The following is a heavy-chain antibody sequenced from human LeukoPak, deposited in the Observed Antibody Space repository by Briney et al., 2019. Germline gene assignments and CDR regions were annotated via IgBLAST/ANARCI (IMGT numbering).Heavy chain of an antibody. CDR3: ARDSSDYSVSWIDQ. J-gene: IGHJ4*02. D-gene: IGHD6-13*01. CDR1: GFTFSNSS. V-gene: IGHV3-21*01. Sequence: PGGSLRLSCAASGFTFSNSSMNWVRQAPGKGLEGVSSIRSRSAYIYYADSVKGRFPISRDNAKNSLYLQMNSLRAEDTAMYYCARDSSDYSVSWIDQWGQGTLVTVSS. CDR2: IRSRSAYI.